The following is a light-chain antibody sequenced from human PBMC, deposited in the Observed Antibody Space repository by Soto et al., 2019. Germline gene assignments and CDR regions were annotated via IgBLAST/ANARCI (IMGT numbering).Light chain of an antibody. CDR1: QAISSS. CDR3: QHLNDYRYT. CDR2: AAS. Sequence: DIQLTQSPSFLSASVGDRVTITCRASQAISSSLAWYQHNPGKAPKLLIYAASTLQNGVPSSFSGSGSGTEFTLTISCLQPEDFATYYCQHLNDYRYTFGQGTKVEIK. V-gene: IGKV1-9*01. J-gene: IGKJ2*01.